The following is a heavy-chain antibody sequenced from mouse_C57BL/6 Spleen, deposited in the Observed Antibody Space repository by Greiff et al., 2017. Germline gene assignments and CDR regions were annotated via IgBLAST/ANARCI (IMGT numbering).Heavy chain of an antibody. J-gene: IGHJ1*03. D-gene: IGHD1-1*01. CDR2: IWTGGGT. CDR1: GFSLTSYA. Sequence: VQLQQSGPGLVAPSQSLSITCTVSGFSLTSYAISWVRQPPGKGLEWLGVIWTGGGTNYNSALKSRLSISQDNSKSQVFLKMNSLQTDDTARYYCARNGFITTVVAEGYWYFDVWGTGTTVTVSS. CDR3: ARNGFITTVVAEGYWYFDV. V-gene: IGHV2-9-1*01.